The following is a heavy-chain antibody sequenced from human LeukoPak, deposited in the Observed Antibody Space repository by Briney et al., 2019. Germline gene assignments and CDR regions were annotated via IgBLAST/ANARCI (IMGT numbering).Heavy chain of an antibody. CDR2: ISAYNGNT. J-gene: IGHJ4*02. CDR3: ARDRIPYSYGYERDY. Sequence: GASVKVSCKASSYTFTSYGISWVRQAPGQGLEWMVWISAYNGNTNYAQKLQGRVTMTTDTSTSTAYMELRSLRSDDTAVYYCARDRIPYSYGYERDYWGQGTLVTVSS. D-gene: IGHD5-18*01. V-gene: IGHV1-18*01. CDR1: SYTFTSYG.